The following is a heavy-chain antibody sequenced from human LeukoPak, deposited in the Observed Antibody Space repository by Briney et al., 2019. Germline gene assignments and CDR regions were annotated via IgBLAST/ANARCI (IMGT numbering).Heavy chain of an antibody. CDR2: IYYSGST. V-gene: IGHV4-59*01. Sequence: SETLSLTCTVSGGSISSYYWSCIRQPPGKGLEWIGYIYYSGSTNYNPSLKSRVTISVDTSKNQFSLKLSSVTAADTAVYYCARGRDFWSGYFTWFDPWGQGTLVTVSS. D-gene: IGHD3-3*01. J-gene: IGHJ5*02. CDR3: ARGRDFWSGYFTWFDP. CDR1: GGSISSYY.